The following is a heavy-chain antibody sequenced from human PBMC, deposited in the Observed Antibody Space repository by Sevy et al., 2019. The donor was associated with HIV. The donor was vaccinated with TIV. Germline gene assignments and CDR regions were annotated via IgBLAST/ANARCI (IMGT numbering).Heavy chain of an antibody. CDR3: ARRMAVVKGAFDI. D-gene: IGHD2-21*01. J-gene: IGHJ3*02. CDR1: GFSLSTSGVS. Sequence: SGPTLVKPTQTLTLTCTVSGFSLSTSGVSVGWIRQPPGKALEWLALVYWDDDNRYSPSLRSRLTITRDTSKNHVVLTLTNMDPVDTATSFCARRMAVVKGAFDIWGPGKLVTVSS. V-gene: IGHV2-5*02. CDR2: VYWDDDN.